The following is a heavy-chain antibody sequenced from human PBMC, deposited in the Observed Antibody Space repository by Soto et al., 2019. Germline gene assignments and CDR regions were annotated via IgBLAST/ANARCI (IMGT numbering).Heavy chain of an antibody. CDR3: AKDTGWLRFGGYDY. D-gene: IGHD5-12*01. CDR2: ISGSGGST. J-gene: IGHJ4*02. V-gene: IGHV3-23*01. CDR1: GFTFSSYA. Sequence: GGSLRLSCAASGFTFSSYAMSWVRQAPGKGLEWVSAISGSGGSTYYADSGKGRFTISRDNSKNTLYLQMNSLRAEDTAVYYCAKDTGWLRFGGYDYWGQGTLVTVSS.